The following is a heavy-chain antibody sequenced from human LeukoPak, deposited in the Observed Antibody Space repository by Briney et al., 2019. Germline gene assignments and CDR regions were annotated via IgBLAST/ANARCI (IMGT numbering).Heavy chain of an antibody. Sequence: ASVKVSCKASGYTFTSYYMHWVRQAPGQGLEWMGIINPSGGSTSYAQKFQGRVTMTRDTSTSTVYMELSSLRSEDTAVYYCARGGERYFDWLLTPGDYWGQGTLVTVSA. CDR3: ARGGERYFDWLLTPGDY. J-gene: IGHJ4*02. D-gene: IGHD3-9*01. CDR2: INPSGGST. V-gene: IGHV1-46*01. CDR1: GYTFTSYY.